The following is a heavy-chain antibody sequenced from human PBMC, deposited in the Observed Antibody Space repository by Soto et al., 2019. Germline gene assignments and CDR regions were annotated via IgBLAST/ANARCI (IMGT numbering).Heavy chain of an antibody. V-gene: IGHV3-23*01. CDR3: AKALYYDILTGYSPTAYGMDV. CDR2: ISGSGGST. CDR1: GFTFHNSW. Sequence: GGSLRLSCAASGFTFHNSWTSWVRQAPGKGLEWVSAISGSGGSTYYADSVKGRFTISRDNSKNTLYLQMNSLRAEDTAVYYCAKALYYDILTGYSPTAYGMDVWGQGTTVTVSS. J-gene: IGHJ6*02. D-gene: IGHD3-9*01.